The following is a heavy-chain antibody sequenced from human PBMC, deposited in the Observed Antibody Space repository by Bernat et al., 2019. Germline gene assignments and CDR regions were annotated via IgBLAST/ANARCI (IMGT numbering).Heavy chain of an antibody. J-gene: IGHJ4*02. CDR2: ISGRGDKT. CDR3: AKGTHCSGGNCYATPYYFDS. V-gene: IGHV3-23*04. D-gene: IGHD2-15*01. Sequence: EVHLVESGGGLVQPGGSLRLSCAASGFTFTRSAVSWVRQAQGKGLEWVSGISGRGDKTYYADSVKGRFTISRDNSKDSLYLQMDSLRAEDTAVYYCAKGTHCSGGNCYATPYYFDSWGQGTLVTVSS. CDR1: GFTFTRSA.